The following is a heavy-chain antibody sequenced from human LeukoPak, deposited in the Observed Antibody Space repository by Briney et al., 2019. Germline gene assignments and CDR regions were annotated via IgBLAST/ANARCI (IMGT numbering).Heavy chain of an antibody. CDR2: IDSGGDSV. J-gene: IGHJ3*02. CDR3: AREAYYNILTQTDGFDI. D-gene: IGHD3-9*01. CDR1: GFTFSDFY. V-gene: IGHV3-11*01. Sequence: GGSLRLSCATSGFTFSDFYMSWLRQAPGKGLEWVSYIDSGGDSVSYADSVKGRFTISRDNTKNSLFLQMNSLRAEDTAVYYCAREAYYNILTQTDGFDIWGQGTMVTVSS.